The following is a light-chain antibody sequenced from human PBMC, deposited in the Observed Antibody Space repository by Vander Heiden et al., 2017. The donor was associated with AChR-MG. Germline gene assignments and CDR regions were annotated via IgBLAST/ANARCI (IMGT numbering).Light chain of an antibody. CDR2: RSS. J-gene: IGKJ2*02. CDR3: QQYHIYSGCI. V-gene: IGKV1-5*03. CDR1: QNINNW. Sequence: DIQLTQSPSTLSASAGDRVTISCRASQNINNWLAWYQHKPGQAPQLLIYRSSKLQSGVPLRFSGSGYGTEFTLTITSLQPDDSAAYYCQQYHIYSGCIFGQGTKLEI.